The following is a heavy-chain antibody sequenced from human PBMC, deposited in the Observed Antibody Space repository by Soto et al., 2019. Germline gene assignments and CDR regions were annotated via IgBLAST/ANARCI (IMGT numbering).Heavy chain of an antibody. Sequence: ESGPTLGNQTQTLTLTCTFSGFSHSTRSMGVGWIRQPPGKALEWLALIYWNDDKRYSPSLKSRLTITKDTSKNQVVLTMTNMDPVDTATYYCEHSLFGRQLVRFDYWGHGTLVTVSS. V-gene: IGHV2-5*01. CDR2: IYWNDDK. J-gene: IGHJ4*01. D-gene: IGHD6-13*01. CDR1: GFSHSTRSMG. CDR3: EHSLFGRQLVRFDY.